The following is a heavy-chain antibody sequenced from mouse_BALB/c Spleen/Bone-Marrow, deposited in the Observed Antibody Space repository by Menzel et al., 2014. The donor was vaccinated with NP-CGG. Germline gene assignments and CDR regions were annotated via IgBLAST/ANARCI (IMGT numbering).Heavy chain of an antibody. J-gene: IGHJ4*01. V-gene: IGHV1-9*01. D-gene: IGHD1-1*01. CDR2: FLPGSGTT. CDR1: GYTFSSYW. CDR3: ARSHYYGLYYAMDY. Sequence: VQLQQSGAELMKPGASVKISCKTTGYTFSSYWIEWVKQRPGHGLEWIGEFLPGSGTTNYNEKFKGKATFTADTSSNTAYMQLSSLTSEDSAVYYCARSHYYGLYYAMDYWGQGTSVTVSS.